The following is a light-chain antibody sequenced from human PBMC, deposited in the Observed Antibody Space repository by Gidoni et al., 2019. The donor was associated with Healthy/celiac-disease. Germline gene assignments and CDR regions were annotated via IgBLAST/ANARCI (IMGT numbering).Light chain of an antibody. CDR2: KAS. Sequence: RVTITCRASQSISSRLAWYQQKPGKAPKLLIYKASSLESGVPSRFSGSGSGTEFTLTISSLQPDDFATYYCQQYNSYSETFGQXTKVEIK. V-gene: IGKV1-5*03. CDR3: QQYNSYSET. CDR1: QSISSR. J-gene: IGKJ1*01.